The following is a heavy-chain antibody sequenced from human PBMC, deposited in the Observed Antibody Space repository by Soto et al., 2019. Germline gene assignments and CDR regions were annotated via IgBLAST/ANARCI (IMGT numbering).Heavy chain of an antibody. V-gene: IGHV3-23*01. J-gene: IGHJ6*02. CDR2: ISGGGGST. CDR1: GFTFSSYA. Sequence: PGGSLRLSCAASGFTFSSYAMSWVRQAPGKGLEWVSAISGGGGSTYYADSVKGRFTISRDNSKNTLYLQMNSLRAEDTAVYYCAKECPEYYDFWSGYLTGGYYYYYGMDVWGQGTTVTVSS. D-gene: IGHD3-3*01. CDR3: AKECPEYYDFWSGYLTGGYYYYYGMDV.